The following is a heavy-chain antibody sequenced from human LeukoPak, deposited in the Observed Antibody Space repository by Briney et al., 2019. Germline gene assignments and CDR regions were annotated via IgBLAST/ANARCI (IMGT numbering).Heavy chain of an antibody. J-gene: IGHJ4*02. CDR2: ISYDGSSK. CDR3: ARGSSCPD. V-gene: IGHV3-30*04. Sequence: GGSLRLSCAASGFTFSSYAMHWVRQAPGKGLEWVAVISYDGSSKYYADSVKGRFTISRDNSKNTLYLQMNSLRAEDTAVYYCARGSSCPDWGQGTLVTVSS. D-gene: IGHD6-13*01. CDR1: GFTFSSYA.